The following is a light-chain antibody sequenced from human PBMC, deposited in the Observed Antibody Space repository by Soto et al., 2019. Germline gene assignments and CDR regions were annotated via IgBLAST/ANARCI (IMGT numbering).Light chain of an antibody. CDR2: DVN. V-gene: IGLV2-14*01. J-gene: IGLJ2*01. CDR1: SSDVGL. Sequence: QSALTQPDSVSGSPGQSITIYCARTSSDVGLVSWYQQHPGKAPRFMIYDVNNRPSGVSNRFSASKSGNTAFLTISGLQAEDEADYYSSSFTASDTLVFGGGTQLTVL. CDR3: SSFTASDTLV.